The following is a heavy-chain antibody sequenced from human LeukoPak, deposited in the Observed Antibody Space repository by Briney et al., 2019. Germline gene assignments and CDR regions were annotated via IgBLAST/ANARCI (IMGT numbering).Heavy chain of an antibody. Sequence: SETLSLTCSVSGGSISSSSFYWGWIRQPPGKGLEWIGSIYYTGSTYYNPSLKRRITISVDTSKNQFSLRLSSVTAADTAVYYCARQHYYDRSGYYPLYYLDYWGQGTLVTVSS. CDR2: IYYTGST. CDR3: ARQHYYDRSGYYPLYYLDY. D-gene: IGHD3-22*01. J-gene: IGHJ4*02. V-gene: IGHV4-39*01. CDR1: GGSISSSSFY.